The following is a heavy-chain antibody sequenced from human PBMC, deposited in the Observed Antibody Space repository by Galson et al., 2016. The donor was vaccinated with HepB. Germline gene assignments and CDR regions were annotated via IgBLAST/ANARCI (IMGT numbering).Heavy chain of an antibody. J-gene: IGHJ3*02. CDR3: ARVSGNAFDI. CDR1: AGSISSGGYY. Sequence: TLSLTCSVSAGSISSGGYYWSWIRQHPGKGLEWIGYINHSGTTYYNPSLSSRAAISVDTSKNQFSLEVSPVTAADTAVYYCARVSGNAFDIWGHGTMVTVSS. CDR2: INHSGTT. V-gene: IGHV4-31*03.